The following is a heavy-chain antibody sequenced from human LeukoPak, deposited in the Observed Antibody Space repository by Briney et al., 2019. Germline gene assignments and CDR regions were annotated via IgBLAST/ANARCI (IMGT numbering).Heavy chain of an antibody. J-gene: IGHJ6*02. CDR3: ARDLYYYDSSGYYSGLYYYYGMDV. Sequence: PGGSLRLSCAASGFTFSDYYMSWIRQAPGKGLEWVSYISSSGSTIYYADSVKGRFTISRDNAKNSLYLQMNSLRAEDTAVYYCARDLYYYDSSGYYSGLYYYYGMDVWGQGPRSPSP. CDR1: GFTFSDYY. D-gene: IGHD3-22*01. CDR2: ISSSGSTI. V-gene: IGHV3-11*01.